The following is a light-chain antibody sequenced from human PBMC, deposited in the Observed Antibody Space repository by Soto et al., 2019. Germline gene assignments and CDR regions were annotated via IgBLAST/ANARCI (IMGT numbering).Light chain of an antibody. CDR1: QSVSSNY. V-gene: IGKV3-20*01. Sequence: EIVLTQSPGTLSLSPGDRATLSCRASQSVSSNYLAWYQQKPGQAPRVLIFAASNRATGIPDRFSGSGSGTDFTLTISRLEPEDFAVYYCQQYGSSPLTFGPGTKWISN. CDR3: QQYGSSPLT. CDR2: AAS. J-gene: IGKJ3*01.